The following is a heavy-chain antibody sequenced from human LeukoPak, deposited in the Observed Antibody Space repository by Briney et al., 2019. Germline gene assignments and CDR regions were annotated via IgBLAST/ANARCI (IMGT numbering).Heavy chain of an antibody. CDR1: GFTFSDYY. D-gene: IGHD1-26*01. Sequence: GGSLRLSCAASGFTFSDYYMSWIRQAPGKGLEWVSYISSSGSTIYYADSVKGRFTISRDNAKNSLYLQMNSLRAEDTAVYYCARWTGAGEWELLPPTVGAFDIWGQGTMVTVSS. CDR3: ARWTGAGEWELLPPTVGAFDI. V-gene: IGHV3-11*04. CDR2: ISSSGSTI. J-gene: IGHJ3*02.